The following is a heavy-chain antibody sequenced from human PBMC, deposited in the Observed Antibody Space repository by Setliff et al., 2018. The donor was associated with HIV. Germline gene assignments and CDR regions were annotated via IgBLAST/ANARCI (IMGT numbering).Heavy chain of an antibody. D-gene: IGHD3-3*01. CDR2: ISTTGSDR. V-gene: IGHV3-21*01. Sequence: GESPKISCAASGFSFGGYSMNWVRQAPGQGLEWVSSISTTGSDRFYTDSVKGRFTISRDNAKKSLYLQMNSLRAEDTAVYYCARDFTDTVVGVVPFFDFWGLGTLVTVSS. J-gene: IGHJ4*02. CDR3: ARDFTDTVVGVVPFFDF. CDR1: GFSFGGYS.